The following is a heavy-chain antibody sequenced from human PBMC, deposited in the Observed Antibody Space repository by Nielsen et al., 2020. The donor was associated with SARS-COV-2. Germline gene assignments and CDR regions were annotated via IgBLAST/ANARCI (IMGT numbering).Heavy chain of an antibody. V-gene: IGHV3-30*03. J-gene: IGHJ4*02. CDR2: ISYDGSNK. CDR1: GFPFSSYG. D-gene: IGHD4-17*01. CDR3: ARVVSDYGDYAYIDY. Sequence: GESLKISCAASGFPFSSYGMHWVRQAPGKGLEWVASISYDGSNKFYADSLKGRFTISRDDSKNTLYLQMNSLRVEDTAVYYCARVVSDYGDYAYIDYWGQGTLVTVSS.